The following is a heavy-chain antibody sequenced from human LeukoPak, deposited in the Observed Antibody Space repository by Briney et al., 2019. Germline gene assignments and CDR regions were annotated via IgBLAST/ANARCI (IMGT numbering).Heavy chain of an antibody. CDR1: DGSISSYY. J-gene: IGHJ5*02. CDR2: IYYSGST. D-gene: IGHD5-24*01. CDR3: ARDLAGDGYNWFDP. V-gene: IGHV4-59*01. Sequence: SETLSLTCTVSDGSISSYYWSWIRQPPGKGLEWIGYIYYSGSTNYNPSLKSRVTISVDTSKNQFSLKLSSVTAADTAVYYCARDLAGDGYNWFDPWGQGTLVTVSS.